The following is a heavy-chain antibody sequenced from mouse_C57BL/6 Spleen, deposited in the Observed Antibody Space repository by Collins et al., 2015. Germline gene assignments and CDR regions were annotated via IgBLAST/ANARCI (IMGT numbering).Heavy chain of an antibody. CDR3: TRKEFYYYGSSPYYFDY. D-gene: IGHD1-1*01. J-gene: IGHJ2*01. CDR2: IDPETGGT. Sequence: QVQLAGRSGAELVRPGASVTLSCKASGYTFTDYEMHWVKQTPVHGLEWIGAIDPETGGTAYNQKFKGKAILTADKSSSIAYMELRSLTSEDSAVYYCTRKEFYYYGSSPYYFDYWGQGTTLTVSS. V-gene: IGHV1-15*01. CDR1: GYTFTDYE.